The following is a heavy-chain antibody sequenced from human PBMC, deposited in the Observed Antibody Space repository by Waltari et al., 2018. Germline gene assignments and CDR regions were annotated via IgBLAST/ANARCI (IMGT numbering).Heavy chain of an antibody. CDR2: INPNSGGT. CDR1: GYPFTGYY. D-gene: IGHD5-12*01. V-gene: IGHV1-2*02. CDR3: ARVIASGYDPGFDP. Sequence: QVQLVQSGAEVKKPGASVKVSCKASGYPFTGYYTHWVPPAPGQGLEWMGWINPNSGGTNYAQKFQGRVTMTRDTSISTAYMELSRLRSDDTAVYYCARVIASGYDPGFDPWGQGTLVTVSS. J-gene: IGHJ5*02.